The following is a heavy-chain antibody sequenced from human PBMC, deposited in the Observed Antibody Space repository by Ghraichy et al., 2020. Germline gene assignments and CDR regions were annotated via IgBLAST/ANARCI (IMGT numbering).Heavy chain of an antibody. Sequence: SQTLSLTCTVSGGSISSYYWSWIRQPAGKGLEWIGRIYTSGSTNYNPSLQSRVTMSVDTSKNQFSLKLSSVTAADTAVYYCAREQWLVRVDYFDYWGQGTLVTVSS. D-gene: IGHD6-19*01. V-gene: IGHV4-4*07. J-gene: IGHJ4*02. CDR3: AREQWLVRVDYFDY. CDR1: GGSISSYY. CDR2: IYTSGST.